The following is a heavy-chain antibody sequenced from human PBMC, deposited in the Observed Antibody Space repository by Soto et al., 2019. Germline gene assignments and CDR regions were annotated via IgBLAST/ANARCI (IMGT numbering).Heavy chain of an antibody. Sequence: ASVKVSCKASGFTFTSSAMQWVRQARGQRLEWIGWIVVGSGNTNYAQKFQERVTITRDMSTSTAYMELSSLRSEDSAIYYCARGHFDSRGYSNALDYWGQGIQVTVSS. J-gene: IGHJ4*02. V-gene: IGHV1-58*02. CDR2: IVVGSGNT. CDR1: GFTFTSSA. CDR3: ARGHFDSRGYSNALDY. D-gene: IGHD3-22*01.